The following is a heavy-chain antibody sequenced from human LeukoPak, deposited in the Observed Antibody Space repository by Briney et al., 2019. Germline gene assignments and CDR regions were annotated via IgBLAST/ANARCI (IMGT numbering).Heavy chain of an antibody. CDR2: IWYDGSNK. D-gene: IGHD3-10*01. Sequence: PGGSLRHSCAASGFTFSSYGMHGVRQAPGKGLEWVAVIWYDGSNKYYADSVKGRFTISRDNSKNTLYLQMNSLRAEDTAVYYCARDREGVFDYWGQGTLVTVSS. V-gene: IGHV3-33*01. J-gene: IGHJ4*02. CDR1: GFTFSSYG. CDR3: ARDREGVFDY.